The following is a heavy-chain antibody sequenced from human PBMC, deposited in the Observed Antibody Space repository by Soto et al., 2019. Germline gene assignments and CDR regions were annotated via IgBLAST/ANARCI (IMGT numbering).Heavy chain of an antibody. CDR1: GFTFSSYG. CDR3: ARDNQQWLVYFRDYYGMDV. CDR2: IWYDGSNK. V-gene: IGHV3-33*01. J-gene: IGHJ6*02. D-gene: IGHD6-19*01. Sequence: GGSLRLSCAASGFTFSSYGMHWVRQAPGKGLEWVAVIWYDGSNKYYADSVKGRFPFSRDNSKDTLYRQMNRLRAEDTAVYYCARDNQQWLVYFRDYYGMDVWGQGTTVTVSS.